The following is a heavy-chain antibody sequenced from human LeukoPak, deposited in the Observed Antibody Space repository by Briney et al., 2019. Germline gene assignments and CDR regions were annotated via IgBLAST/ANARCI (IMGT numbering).Heavy chain of an antibody. D-gene: IGHD3-22*01. CDR2: IYYSGST. CDR1: GYSISSGYY. Sequence: SETLSLTCTVSGYSISSGYYWGWIRQPPGKGLEWIGSIYYSGSTYYNPSLKSRVTISVDTSKNQFSLKLSSVTAADTAVYYCARHGGYHSPIDYWGQGTLVTVSS. V-gene: IGHV4-38-2*02. J-gene: IGHJ4*02. CDR3: ARHGGYHSPIDY.